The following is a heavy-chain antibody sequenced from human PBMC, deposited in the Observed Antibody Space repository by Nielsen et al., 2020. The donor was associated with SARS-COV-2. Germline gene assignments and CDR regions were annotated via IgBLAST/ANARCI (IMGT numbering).Heavy chain of an antibody. Sequence: GGSLRLFCAASGFNFSTYWMSWVRQAPGKGLEWVADIKPDGSEKFYVDSVKGRFTISRDNAENSLFLQMNSLRAEDTAIYSCAKSKLGDWYFDLWGRGTLVTVSS. CDR1: GFNFSTYW. CDR2: IKPDGSEK. D-gene: IGHD7-27*01. J-gene: IGHJ2*01. V-gene: IGHV3-7*01. CDR3: AKSKLGDWYFDL.